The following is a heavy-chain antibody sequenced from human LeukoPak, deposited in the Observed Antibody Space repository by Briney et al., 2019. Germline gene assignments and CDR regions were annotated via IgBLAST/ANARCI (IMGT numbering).Heavy chain of an antibody. V-gene: IGHV3-48*01. CDR3: ARETPGGWSNCGVHFDY. D-gene: IGHD4-11*01. CDR2: ISSSSSTI. CDR1: GFTFSSYS. J-gene: IGHJ4*02. Sequence: GGSLRLSCAASGFTFSSYSMNWVRQAPGKGLEWVSYISSSSSTIYYADSVKGRFTISRDNAKNSLYLQMNSLRAEDTAVYYCARETPGGWSNCGVHFDYWGQGTLVTVSS.